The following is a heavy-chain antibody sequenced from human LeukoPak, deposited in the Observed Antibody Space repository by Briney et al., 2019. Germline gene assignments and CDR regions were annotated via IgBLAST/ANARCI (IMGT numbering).Heavy chain of an antibody. CDR1: GYTLTELS. J-gene: IGHJ4*02. V-gene: IGHV1-24*01. Sequence: ASVKVSCKVSGYTLTELSMHWVRQAPGKGLEWMGGFDPEDGETIYAQKFQGRVTMTEDTSTDTAYMELSSLRSEDTAVYYCATVIPYYSKGEFDYWGQGTLVTVSS. CDR3: ATVIPYYSKGEFDY. CDR2: FDPEDGET. D-gene: IGHD4-11*01.